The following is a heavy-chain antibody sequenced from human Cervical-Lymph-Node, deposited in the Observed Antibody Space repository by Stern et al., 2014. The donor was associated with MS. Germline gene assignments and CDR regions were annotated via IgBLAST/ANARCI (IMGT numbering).Heavy chain of an antibody. CDR1: GFPFSSFA. D-gene: IGHD4-17*01. V-gene: IGHV3-33*01. CDR2: IWYDGSHK. J-gene: IGHJ4*02. Sequence: QVQLVQSGGGVVQPGRSLTLSCAASGFPFSSFAMHWVRQAPDKGLEWVALIWYDGSHKYYADSVKGRFTISRDSSKNTLYLQMQSLKAEDTAVYYCGRDGSMTTTVLDYWGQGVRVTVSS. CDR3: GRDGSMTTTVLDY.